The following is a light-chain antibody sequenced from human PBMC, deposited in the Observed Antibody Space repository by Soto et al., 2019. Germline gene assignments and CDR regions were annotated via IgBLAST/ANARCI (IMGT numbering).Light chain of an antibody. Sequence: DIQMTQSPSSLSAYIGYRVAITFRASQTIRKSLNWYQQKAETAPKLLIFGASSLQSGVPSRFSASGSGTEFTLTINSLQPEDFATYPCQQSYSTPWTFGKGTKVDIK. CDR2: GAS. CDR1: QTIRKS. J-gene: IGKJ1*01. V-gene: IGKV1-39*01. CDR3: QQSYSTPWT.